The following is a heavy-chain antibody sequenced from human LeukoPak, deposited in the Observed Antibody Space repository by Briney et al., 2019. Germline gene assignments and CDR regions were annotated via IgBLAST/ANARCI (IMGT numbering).Heavy chain of an antibody. J-gene: IGHJ1*01. D-gene: IGHD6-19*01. Sequence: ASVKVSCKASGYTFTDYYMHWVRQAPGQGLEWMGWINPNSGGTKYAQKFQGRVTMTRDTSIRTAYMEFSTLRSDDTALYYCARAHSSGWLVFQHWGQGTLVTVSS. CDR2: INPNSGGT. V-gene: IGHV1-2*02. CDR1: GYTFTDYY. CDR3: ARAHSSGWLVFQH.